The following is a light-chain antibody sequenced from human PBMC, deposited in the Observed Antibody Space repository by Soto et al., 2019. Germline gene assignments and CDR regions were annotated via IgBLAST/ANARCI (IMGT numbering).Light chain of an antibody. CDR3: HQHAESPLT. J-gene: IGKJ4*01. Sequence: ELVLTQSPATLSLSPWERATISCRATQSLSKSLVWYQQKPGQAPRLLIDGASNRATGIPDRFSGSGSGTEFTLTISSLQSEDFAVYYCHQHAESPLTFGGGTKVDIK. CDR1: QSLSKS. V-gene: IGKV3-11*01. CDR2: GAS.